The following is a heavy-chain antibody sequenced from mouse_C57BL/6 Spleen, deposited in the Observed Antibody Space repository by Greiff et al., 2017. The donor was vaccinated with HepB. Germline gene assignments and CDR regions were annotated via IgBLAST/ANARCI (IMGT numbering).Heavy chain of an antibody. CDR1: GYTFTDYN. CDR3: ARSGLPYAMDY. CDR2: INPNNGGT. D-gene: IGHD2-4*01. J-gene: IGHJ4*01. Sequence: EVQRVESGPELVKPGASVKMSCKASGYTFTDYNMHWVKQSHGKSLEWIGYINPNNGGTSYNQKFKGKATLTVNKSSSTAYMELRSLTSEDSAVYYCARSGLPYAMDYWGQGTSVTVSS. V-gene: IGHV1-22*01.